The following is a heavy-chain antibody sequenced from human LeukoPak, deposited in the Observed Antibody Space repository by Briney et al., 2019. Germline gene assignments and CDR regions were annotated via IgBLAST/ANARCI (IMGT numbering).Heavy chain of an antibody. CDR2: IWYDGSNK. V-gene: IGHV3-33*06. D-gene: IGHD4-23*01. CDR1: GFTFSSYG. J-gene: IGHJ3*02. Sequence: PGRSLRLSCAASGFTFSSYGMHWVRQAPGKGLEWVAVIWYDGSNKYYADSVKGRFTISRDNSKNTLYLQMNSPRAEDTAVYYCAKDAQIYGGNDAFDIWGQGTMVTVSS. CDR3: AKDAQIYGGNDAFDI.